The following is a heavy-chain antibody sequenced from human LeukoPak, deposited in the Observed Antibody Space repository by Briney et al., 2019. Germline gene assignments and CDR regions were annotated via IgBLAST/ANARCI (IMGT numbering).Heavy chain of an antibody. CDR1: GSSFTSSW. CDR3: ARVPAYCSGSSCGYFDY. CDR2: IYPGDSDT. V-gene: IGHV5-51*01. J-gene: IGHJ4*02. Sequence: GESLKISCKGSGSSFTSSWIGWVRQLPGKGLEWMGIIYPGDSDTRYSPSFQGQVTISADTSISTAYLQWSSLKASDTAMYYCARVPAYCSGSSCGYFDYWGQGTLVTVSS. D-gene: IGHD2-15*01.